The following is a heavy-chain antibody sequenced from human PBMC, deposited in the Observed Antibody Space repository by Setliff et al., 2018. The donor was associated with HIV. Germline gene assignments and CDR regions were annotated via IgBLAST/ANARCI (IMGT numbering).Heavy chain of an antibody. V-gene: IGHV4-34*01. CDR2: IHYNGRT. D-gene: IGHD2-2*02. CDR3: ARYTSKVDWFDP. Sequence: SETLSLTCAVYGGSFGDYYWGWIRQPPGKGLEWIAIIHYNGRTYYDPSLKSRVTIFVDTSKTQFYLKLRSVTASDTAVYYCARYTSKVDWFDPWGQGTLVTVSS. J-gene: IGHJ5*02. CDR1: GGSFGDYY.